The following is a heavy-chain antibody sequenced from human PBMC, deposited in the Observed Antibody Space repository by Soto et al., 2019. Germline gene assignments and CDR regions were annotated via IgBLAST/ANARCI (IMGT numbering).Heavy chain of an antibody. D-gene: IGHD3-22*01. CDR1: GFTFSSYA. V-gene: IGHV3-30-3*01. J-gene: IGHJ6*02. Sequence: PGGSLRLSCAASGFTFSSYAMHWVRQAPGKGLEWVAVISYDGSNKYYADSVKGRFTISRDNPKNTLYLQMNSLRAEDTAVYYCARELLGDYDRYYYYYGMDVWGQGTTVTVSS. CDR2: ISYDGSNK. CDR3: ARELLGDYDRYYYYYGMDV.